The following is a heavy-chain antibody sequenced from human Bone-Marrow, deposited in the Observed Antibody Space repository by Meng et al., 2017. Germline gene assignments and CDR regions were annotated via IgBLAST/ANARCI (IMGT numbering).Heavy chain of an antibody. CDR1: GGTFSSYA. Sequence: SVKVSCKASGGTFSSYAISWVRQAPGQGLEWMGGIIPIFGTANYAQKFQGRVTITADKSTSTAYMGLSSLRSEDTAVYYCARDVGEYCGGDCLGPYYYYYGMDVWGQGTTVTVSS. V-gene: IGHV1-69*06. CDR2: IIPIFGTA. J-gene: IGHJ6*02. CDR3: ARDVGEYCGGDCLGPYYYYYGMDV. D-gene: IGHD2-21*02.